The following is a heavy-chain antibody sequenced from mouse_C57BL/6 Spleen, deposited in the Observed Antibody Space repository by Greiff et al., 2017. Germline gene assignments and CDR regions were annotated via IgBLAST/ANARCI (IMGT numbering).Heavy chain of an antibody. V-gene: IGHV5-9*01. J-gene: IGHJ2*01. D-gene: IGHD4-1*01. Sequence: EVHLVESGGGLVKPGGSLKLSCAASGFTFSSYTMSWVRQTPEKRLEWVATISGAGGNTYYPDSVKGRFTISRDNAKNTLYLQMSSLRSEDTALYYCGRHLGDFDDWGQGTTLTVSS. CDR3: GRHLGDFDD. CDR2: ISGAGGNT. CDR1: GFTFSSYT.